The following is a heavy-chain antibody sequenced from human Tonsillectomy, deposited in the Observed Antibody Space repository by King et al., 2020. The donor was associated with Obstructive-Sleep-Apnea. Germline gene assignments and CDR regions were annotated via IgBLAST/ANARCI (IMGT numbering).Heavy chain of an antibody. D-gene: IGHD4-17*01. CDR2: IYSGGTT. V-gene: IGHV3-66*01. J-gene: IGHJ4*02. CDR1: GFTVSSNF. CDR3: ARGNFPTVTAFYYFDY. Sequence: VQLVQSGGGLVQPGGSLRLSCAASGFTVSSNFMSWVRQAPGKGLEWVSVIYSGGTTYYADSVKGRFTISRDNSRNTLYLQMNSLSAEDTAVYYCARGNFPTVTAFYYFDYWGQGTLVTVSS.